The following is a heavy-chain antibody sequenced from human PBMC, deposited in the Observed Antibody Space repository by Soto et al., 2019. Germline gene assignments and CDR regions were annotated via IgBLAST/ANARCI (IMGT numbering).Heavy chain of an antibody. D-gene: IGHD1-7*01. V-gene: IGHV1-69*01. CDR3: ARGETRGRIDY. Sequence: QVQLVQSGAEVKKPGSSVKVCCKASGGTLSSYAISWVRQSPGQGLEWMGGIIPIFGTANYAQKFQGRVTITADESTSTAYMELSSLRSEDTAVYYCARGETRGRIDYWGQGTLVTVSS. J-gene: IGHJ4*02. CDR1: GGTLSSYA. CDR2: IIPIFGTA.